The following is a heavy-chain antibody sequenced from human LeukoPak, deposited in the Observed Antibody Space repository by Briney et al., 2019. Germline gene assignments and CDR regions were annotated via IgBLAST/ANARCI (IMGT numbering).Heavy chain of an antibody. J-gene: IGHJ4*02. CDR2: TFLGNADT. CDR3: ARQNTGSYLPVFYH. Sequence: GESLKILLKGSGYTFNNFWNGWGRQMPWKRVEGMVITFLGNADTTYNPYCEGQLTTSADKYTTTAYLQWMSLKATDSAIYYCARQNTGSYLPVFYHWGRGILVTVSS. CDR1: GYTFNNFW. D-gene: IGHD1-26*01. V-gene: IGHV5-51*01.